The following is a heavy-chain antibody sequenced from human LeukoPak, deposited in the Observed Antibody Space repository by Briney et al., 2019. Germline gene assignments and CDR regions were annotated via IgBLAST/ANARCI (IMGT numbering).Heavy chain of an antibody. J-gene: IGHJ4*02. CDR2: ISSSSSYG. CDR1: GFTFSSYS. Sequence: PGGSLRLSCAASGFTFSSYSMNWVRQAPGQGLEWVSSISSSSSYGYYADSVKGRVTISRDNAKNSLYLQMSSLRAEDTAVYYCARVPGGLEWADFDYWGQGTLVTVSS. CDR3: ARVPGGLEWADFDY. V-gene: IGHV3-21*01. D-gene: IGHD3-3*01.